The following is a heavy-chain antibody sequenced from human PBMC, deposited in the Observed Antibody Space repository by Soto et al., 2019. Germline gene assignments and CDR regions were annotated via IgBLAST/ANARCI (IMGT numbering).Heavy chain of an antibody. D-gene: IGHD5-12*01. J-gene: IGHJ4*02. CDR3: AKEGSVVATTPDFDY. V-gene: IGHV3-30*18. CDR2: ISYDGSYK. Sequence: QLQLVESGGGVVQPGRSLRLSCAASGFTFSSYGMHWVRQAPGKGLEWVAVISYDGSYKYYADSMKGRVTISRDNSKNTLYEQMNSLRAEDTAVYYCAKEGSVVATTPDFDYWGQGTLVTVSS. CDR1: GFTFSSYG.